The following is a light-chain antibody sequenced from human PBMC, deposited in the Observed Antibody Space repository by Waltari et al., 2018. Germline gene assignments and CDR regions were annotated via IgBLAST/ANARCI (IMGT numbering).Light chain of an antibody. J-gene: IGLJ3*02. CDR3: CSYATSSPWV. Sequence: QSALTQPASVSGSPGQSITISCTGASSRIGDSYVFSWYQQHPGKAPKLMIYEGDKRPSGVSNRFSGSKSGNMASLTISGLQAEDEADYYCCSYATSSPWVFGGGTKVTVL. V-gene: IGLV2-23*01. CDR1: SSRIGDSYV. CDR2: EGD.